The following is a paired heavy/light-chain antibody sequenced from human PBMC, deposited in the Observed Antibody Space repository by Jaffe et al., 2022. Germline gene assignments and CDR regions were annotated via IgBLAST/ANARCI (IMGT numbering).Light chain of an antibody. J-gene: IGKJ1*01. CDR3: QQYNSYWWT. CDR2: KAS. CDR1: QSISSW. V-gene: IGKV1-5*03. Sequence: DIQMTQSPSTLSASVGDRVTITCRASQSISSWLAWYQQKPGKAPKLLIYKASSLESGVPSRFSGSGSGTEFTLTISSLQPDDFATYYCQQYNSYWWTFGQGTKVEIK.
Heavy chain of an antibody. CDR2: IYYSGST. D-gene: IGHD2-8*02. Sequence: QLQLQESGPGLVKPSETLSLTCTVSGGSISSSSYYWGWIRQPPGKGLEWIGSIYYSGSTYYNPSLKSRVTISVDTSKNQFSLKLSSVTAADTAVYYCARHGYLGYCTGGVCLPFDPWGQGTLVTVSS. CDR1: GGSISSSSYY. V-gene: IGHV4-39*01. CDR3: ARHGYLGYCTGGVCLPFDP. J-gene: IGHJ5*02.